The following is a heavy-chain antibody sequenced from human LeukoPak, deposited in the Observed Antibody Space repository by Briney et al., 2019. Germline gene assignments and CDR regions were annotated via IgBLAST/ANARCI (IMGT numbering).Heavy chain of an antibody. Sequence: SETLSLTCTVSGGSISSYYWSWLRQPPGKGLEWIGYIYYSGSTNYNPSLKSRVTISVDTSKNQSSLKLSSVTAADTAVYYCASLSRWELQYFDYWGQGTLVTVSS. CDR3: ASLSRWELQYFDY. CDR1: GGSISSYY. V-gene: IGHV4-59*01. D-gene: IGHD1-26*01. J-gene: IGHJ4*02. CDR2: IYYSGST.